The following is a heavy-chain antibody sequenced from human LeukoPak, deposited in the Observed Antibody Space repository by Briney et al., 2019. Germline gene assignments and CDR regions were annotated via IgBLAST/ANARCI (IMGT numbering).Heavy chain of an antibody. J-gene: IGHJ3*02. V-gene: IGHV3-30*19. CDR2: IAYDGSYK. CDR3: ASENDAFDI. CDR1: GFTLSDYG. Sequence: QTGGSLRLSCVVSGFTLSDYGIHWVRQAPGKGLEWVAIIAYDGSYKYYADSVKGRFTISRDNSKSTLYLLMNSLRAEDTAVYYCASENDAFDIWGPGTVVTVSS.